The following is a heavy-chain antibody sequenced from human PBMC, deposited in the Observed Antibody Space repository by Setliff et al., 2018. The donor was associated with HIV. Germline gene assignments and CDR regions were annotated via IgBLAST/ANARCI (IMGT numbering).Heavy chain of an antibody. Sequence: GGSLRLSCTASGFTFSSYSMNWVRQAPGKGLEWVANIKQDGSEKNYMDSVKGRFTISRDNAKNSLYLQMNSLRAEDTAVYYCARGEPSILIEPAAFFDYWGQGTLVTVSS. CDR1: GFTFSSYS. D-gene: IGHD2-2*01. CDR2: IKQDGSEK. V-gene: IGHV3-7*01. CDR3: ARGEPSILIEPAAFFDY. J-gene: IGHJ4*02.